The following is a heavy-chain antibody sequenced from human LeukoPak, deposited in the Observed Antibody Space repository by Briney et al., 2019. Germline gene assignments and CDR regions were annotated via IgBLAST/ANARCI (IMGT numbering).Heavy chain of an antibody. D-gene: IGHD4/OR15-4a*01. CDR1: GGSISSYY. CDR3: ARDDYNYFDY. J-gene: IGHJ4*02. Sequence: PSETLSLTCTVSGGSISSYYWSWIRQPPGKGLEWIGYIYYSGSTNYNPSLKSRVTISVDTSKNQFSLKLSSVTAADTAVYYCARDDYNYFDYWDQGTLVTVSS. CDR2: IYYSGST. V-gene: IGHV4-59*01.